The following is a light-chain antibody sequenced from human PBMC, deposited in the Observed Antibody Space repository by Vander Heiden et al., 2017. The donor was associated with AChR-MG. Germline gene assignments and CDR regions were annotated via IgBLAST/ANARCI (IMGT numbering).Light chain of an antibody. CDR1: KLGDKY. CDR3: QAWDSGTGI. J-gene: IGLJ2*01. CDR2: QDN. V-gene: IGLV3-1*01. Sequence: SYEVSQPPSVTVPPGQTAIITCSGDKLGDKYPYWYQQRPGQSPVRVIYQDNKRASGIPERFSGSNSGNTATLTISGTQAMDESDYYCQAWDSGTGIFGGGTKLTVL.